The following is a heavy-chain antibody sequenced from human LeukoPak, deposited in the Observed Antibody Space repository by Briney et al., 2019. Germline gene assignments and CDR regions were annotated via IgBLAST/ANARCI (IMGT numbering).Heavy chain of an antibody. CDR3: ARRYCSGSVCYHYYYYMDV. V-gene: IGHV4-34*01. CDR1: GGSFRNYY. CDR2: ADHSGDT. J-gene: IGHJ6*03. Sequence: SETLSLTCAVYGGSFRNYYWSWIRQPPGKGLEWIGEADHSGDTNYNPSLKSRVTMSVDMSKNQFSLKLISVTAAGTAVYYCARRYCSGSVCYHYYYYMDVWGEGTTVTVSS. D-gene: IGHD2-8*02.